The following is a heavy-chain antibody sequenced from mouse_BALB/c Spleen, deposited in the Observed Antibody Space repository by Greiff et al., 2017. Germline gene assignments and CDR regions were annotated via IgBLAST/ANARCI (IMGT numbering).Heavy chain of an antibody. V-gene: IGHV3-6*02. CDR3: ARVYDYDVALFAY. Sequence: EVHLVESGPGLVKPSQSLSLTCSVTGYSITSGYYWNWIRQFPGNKLEWMGYISYDGSNNYNPSLKNRISITRDTSKNQFFLKLNSVTTEDTATYYCARVYDYDVALFAYWGQGTLVTVSA. J-gene: IGHJ3*01. CDR1: GYSITSGYY. D-gene: IGHD2-4*01. CDR2: ISYDGSN.